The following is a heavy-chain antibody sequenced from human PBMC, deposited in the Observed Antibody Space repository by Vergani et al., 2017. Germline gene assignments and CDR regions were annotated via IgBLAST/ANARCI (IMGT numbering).Heavy chain of an antibody. CDR1: GASLDIYSQT. V-gene: IGHV4-61*02. CDR3: VRVLHTSYILGAFDI. Sequence: QAQLQESGPRLVKPSQTLSLTCSFSGASLDIYSQTWGWIRQPAGEGLEWIGLIGVKGNSNFSPSLESRVTMSADASRGRFSLNLRSVTTSDTAVYYCVRVLHTSYILGAFDIWCQGIKVTVSS. D-gene: IGHD2-21*01. CDR2: IGVKGNS. J-gene: IGHJ3*02.